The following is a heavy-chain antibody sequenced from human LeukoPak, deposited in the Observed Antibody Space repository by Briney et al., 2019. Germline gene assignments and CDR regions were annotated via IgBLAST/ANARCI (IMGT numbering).Heavy chain of an antibody. CDR1: GFTFSSYA. J-gene: IGHJ3*02. CDR3: AKEAYYYDSSGYYYANAFDI. D-gene: IGHD3-22*01. V-gene: IGHV3-23*01. CDR2: ISGSGGST. Sequence: GASLRLSCAASGFTFSSYAMSWVGQAPGKGLEWVSAISGSGGSTYYADSVKGRFTISRDNSKNTLYLQMNSLRAEDTAVYYCAKEAYYYDSSGYYYANAFDIWGQGTMVTVSS.